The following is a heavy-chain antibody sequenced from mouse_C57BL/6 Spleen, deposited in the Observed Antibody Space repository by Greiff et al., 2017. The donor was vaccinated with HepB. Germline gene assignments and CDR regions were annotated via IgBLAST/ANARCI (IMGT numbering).Heavy chain of an antibody. CDR3: ARSHYYGSSHKDFDV. CDR2: INPNNGGT. J-gene: IGHJ1*03. CDR1: GYTFTDYN. D-gene: IGHD1-1*01. Sequence: VQLQQSGPELVKPGASVKIPCKASGYTFTDYNMDWVKQSHGKSLEWIGDINPNNGGTIYNQKFKGKATLTVDKSSSTAYMELRSLTSEDTAVYYCARSHYYGSSHKDFDVWGTGTTVTVSS. V-gene: IGHV1-18*01.